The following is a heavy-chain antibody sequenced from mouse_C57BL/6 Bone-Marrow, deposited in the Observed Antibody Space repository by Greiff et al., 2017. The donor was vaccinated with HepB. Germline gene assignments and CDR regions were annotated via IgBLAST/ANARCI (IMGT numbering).Heavy chain of an antibody. J-gene: IGHJ1*03. Sequence: VQLQQSGPELVKPGASVKISCKASGYAFSSSWMNWVKQSPGKGLEWIGRIDPGDGDTNYNGRFKGKATLTADKSSSTAYMQLSSLTSEDSAVYFCARRGLLRWYFDVWGTGTTVTVAS. V-gene: IGHV1-82*01. D-gene: IGHD2-3*01. CDR1: GYAFSSSW. CDR2: IDPGDGDT. CDR3: ARRGLLRWYFDV.